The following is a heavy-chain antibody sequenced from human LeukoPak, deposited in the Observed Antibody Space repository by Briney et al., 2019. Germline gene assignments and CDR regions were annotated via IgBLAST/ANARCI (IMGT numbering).Heavy chain of an antibody. CDR1: GFTFSRSW. J-gene: IGHJ4*02. CDR3: VRPTASIGIFDS. Sequence: PGGSLRLSCAASGFTFSRSWMHWFRQAPGKGLVWVSGINTDGNNTNCADSVKGRFTISRDNAKNTLYLQMNSLRAEDTAVYYCVRPTASIGIFDSWGQGTLVTVSS. V-gene: IGHV3-74*01. D-gene: IGHD1-1*01. CDR2: INTDGNNT.